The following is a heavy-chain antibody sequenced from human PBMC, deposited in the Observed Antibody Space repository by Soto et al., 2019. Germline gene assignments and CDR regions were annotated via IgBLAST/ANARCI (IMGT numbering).Heavy chain of an antibody. CDR3: ARGATRIQLWPFDF. CDR1: GDSFSGYS. V-gene: IGHV4-34*01. J-gene: IGHJ4*02. CDR2: INHSGRN. Sequence: QVQPQQWGAGLLKPSETLSLTCAVYGDSFSGYSWSWIRQSPGKGLEWIGDINHSGRNNFNPSLQGGVTMSVDTSKNQFSLSLSSVTAADTAMYYCARGATRIQLWPFDFWGQGTLVTVSS. D-gene: IGHD2-21*01.